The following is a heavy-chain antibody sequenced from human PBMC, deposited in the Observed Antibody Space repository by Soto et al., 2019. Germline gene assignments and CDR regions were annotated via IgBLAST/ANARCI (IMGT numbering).Heavy chain of an antibody. CDR3: ARATGCHAHTPAGAWFEP. D-gene: IGHD2-15*01. Sequence: QVQLVQSGTEVKKPGASQKVSCKASGFTSTNYGITWVRQAPGQGREWMGWISVYSGKTHYAQNLQFTLPLTTDTSTSTPYMELTNLRSDDTAVSSCARATGCHAHTPAGAWFEPWGQGTLVTVSS. J-gene: IGHJ5*02. CDR2: ISVYSGKT. V-gene: IGHV1-18*01. CDR1: GFTSTNYG.